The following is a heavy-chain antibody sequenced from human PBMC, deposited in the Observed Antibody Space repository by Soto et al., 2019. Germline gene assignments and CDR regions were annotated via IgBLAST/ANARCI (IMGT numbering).Heavy chain of an antibody. CDR1: GFTLSDYY. D-gene: IGHD2-8*02. CDR2: TRNKDNSYFT. J-gene: IGHJ4*02. CDR3: VRERRINYCTGGRCHDYFDY. Sequence: EEQLVESGGGLVQPGGSLRLSCAASGFTLSDYYMDWVRQAPGKGLEWVGRTRNKDNSYFTQYAASVTGRFTISRDDSKNSLYLQMNSLKTEDTAVYYCVRERRINYCTGGRCHDYFDYWGQGTLVTVSS. V-gene: IGHV3-72*01.